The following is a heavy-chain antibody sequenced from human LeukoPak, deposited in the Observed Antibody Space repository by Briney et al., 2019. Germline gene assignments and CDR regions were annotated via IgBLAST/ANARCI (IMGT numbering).Heavy chain of an antibody. Sequence: GWSLRLSCPASGFTFSSYGMSWLRQAPGKGLDGVSAISDSGGSPYYADSVKGRFTISRDNSKNTLYLQMNSLRAEDTAVYYCAKERYYDILTGYYITEWGPIDYWGQGTLVTVSS. V-gene: IGHV3-23*01. J-gene: IGHJ4*02. D-gene: IGHD3-9*01. CDR3: AKERYYDILTGYYITEWGPIDY. CDR2: ISDSGGSP. CDR1: GFTFSSYG.